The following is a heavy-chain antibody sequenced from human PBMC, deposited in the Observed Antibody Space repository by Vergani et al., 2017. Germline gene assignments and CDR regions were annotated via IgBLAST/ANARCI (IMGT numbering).Heavy chain of an antibody. D-gene: IGHD1-26*01. CDR2: INTSGGST. CDR3: ARDRVGATVLLHHPDLSMDV. Sequence: QVQLVQSGAEVKKPGASVKVSCKASGYTFTSYYMHWVRQAPGQGLEWMGIINTSGGSTSYAQKFQGRVTMTRDTSTSTVYMELSSLRSEDTAVYYCARDRVGATVLLHHPDLSMDVWGQGTTVTVSS. V-gene: IGHV1-46*01. CDR1: GYTFTSYY. J-gene: IGHJ6*02.